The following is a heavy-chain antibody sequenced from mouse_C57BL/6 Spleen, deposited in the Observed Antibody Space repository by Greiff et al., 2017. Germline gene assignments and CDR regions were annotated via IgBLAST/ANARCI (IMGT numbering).Heavy chain of an antibody. J-gene: IGHJ4*01. Sequence: QVQLQQSGPELVKPGASVKISCKASGYAFSSSWMNWVKQRPGKGLEWIGRIYPGDGDTNYNGKFKGKATLTADKSSSTAYMQLSSLTSEDSAVYFCARQYSNYPYAMDYWGQGTSVTVSS. V-gene: IGHV1-82*01. D-gene: IGHD2-5*01. CDR1: GYAFSSSW. CDR3: ARQYSNYPYAMDY. CDR2: IYPGDGDT.